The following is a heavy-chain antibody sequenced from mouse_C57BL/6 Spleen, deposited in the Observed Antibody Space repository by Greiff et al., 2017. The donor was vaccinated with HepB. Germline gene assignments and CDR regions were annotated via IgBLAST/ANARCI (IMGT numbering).Heavy chain of an antibody. J-gene: IGHJ2*01. Sequence: VQLQQSGPELVKPGASVKISCKASGYTFTDYYMNWVKQSHGKSLEWIGDINPNNGGTSYNQKFKGKATLTVDKSSSTAYMELRSLTSEDSAVYYCARYPYYSNPYFDYWGQGTTLTVSS. D-gene: IGHD2-5*01. CDR1: GYTFTDYY. V-gene: IGHV1-26*01. CDR3: ARYPYYSNPYFDY. CDR2: INPNNGGT.